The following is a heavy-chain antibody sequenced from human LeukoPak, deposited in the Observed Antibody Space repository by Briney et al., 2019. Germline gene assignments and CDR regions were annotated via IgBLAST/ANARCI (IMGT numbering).Heavy chain of an antibody. D-gene: IGHD1-26*01. CDR2: INPSGGST. J-gene: IGHJ3*02. V-gene: IGHV1-46*01. Sequence: EASVKVSCKASGYTFTSYYMHWVRQAPGQGLEWMGIINPSGGSTSYAQKFQGRVTMTRDMSTSTAYMELSSLRSEDTAVYYCARNSILYGGYSGSYGGFDIWGQGTMVTVSS. CDR3: ARNSILYGGYSGSYGGFDI. CDR1: GYTFTSYY.